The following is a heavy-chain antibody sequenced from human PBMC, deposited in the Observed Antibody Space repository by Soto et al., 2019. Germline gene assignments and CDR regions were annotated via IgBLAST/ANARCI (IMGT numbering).Heavy chain of an antibody. CDR1: GFTFSSYA. D-gene: IGHD3-22*01. V-gene: IGHV3-30-3*01. CDR3: ARSQWLLLPEGAFDI. J-gene: IGHJ3*02. CDR2: ISYDGGNK. Sequence: GGSLRLSCAASGFTFSSYAMHWVRQAPGKGLEWVAVISYDGGNKYYADSVKGRFTISRDNSKNTLYLQMNSLRAEDTAVCYCARSQWLLLPEGAFDIWGQGTMVTVSS.